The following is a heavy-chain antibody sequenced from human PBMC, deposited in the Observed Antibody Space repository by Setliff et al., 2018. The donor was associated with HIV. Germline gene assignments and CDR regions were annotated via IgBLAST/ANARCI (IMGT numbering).Heavy chain of an antibody. Sequence: GSLRLSCAASGFAFDNYCMTWVRQAPGKGLEWVSAIGGSTGSTYYADSVKGRSTISTDNSKNTLYLQMNSLRAEDTAVYYCAKPLTQWGVSPYHYAVDVWGQGTTVTVSS. CDR2: IGGSTGST. CDR1: GFAFDNYC. D-gene: IGHD1-26*01. J-gene: IGHJ6*02. CDR3: AKPLTQWGVSPYHYAVDV. V-gene: IGHV3-23*01.